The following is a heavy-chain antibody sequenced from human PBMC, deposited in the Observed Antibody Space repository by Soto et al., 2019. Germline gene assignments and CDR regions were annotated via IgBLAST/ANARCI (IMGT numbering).Heavy chain of an antibody. Sequence: GGSLRLSCAASGFTFSSYAMSWVRQAPGKGLEWVSAISGSGGSTYYADSVKGRFTISGDNSKNTLYLQMNSLRAEDTAVYYCAKSGNYEPYYFDYWGQGTLVTVSS. V-gene: IGHV3-23*01. CDR2: ISGSGGST. CDR1: GFTFSSYA. J-gene: IGHJ4*02. CDR3: AKSGNYEPYYFDY. D-gene: IGHD4-4*01.